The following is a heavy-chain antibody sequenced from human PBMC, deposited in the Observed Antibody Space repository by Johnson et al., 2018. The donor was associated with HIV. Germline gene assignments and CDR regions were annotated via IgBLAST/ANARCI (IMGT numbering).Heavy chain of an antibody. CDR1: EFTVSSNY. CDR3: ARDRAIVVAYDAFDI. D-gene: IGHD3-22*01. Sequence: VQLVESGGGLVQPGGSLRLSCAASEFTVSSNYMSWVRQAPGKGLEWVSVIYSGGSTYYADSVKGRFTISRDNSENTLFLQMNSLRPEDTAVYYCARDRAIVVAYDAFDIWGQGTMVTVSS. J-gene: IGHJ3*02. CDR2: IYSGGST. V-gene: IGHV3-66*02.